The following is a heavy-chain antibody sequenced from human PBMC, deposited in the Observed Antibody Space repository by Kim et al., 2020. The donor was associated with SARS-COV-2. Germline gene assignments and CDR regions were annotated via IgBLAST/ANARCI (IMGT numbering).Heavy chain of an antibody. CDR1: GYTFTGYY. D-gene: IGHD1-26*01. J-gene: IGHJ2*01. CDR2: INXNSGGX. V-gene: IGHV1-2*02. CDR3: AXXXYXXXWYXXXYW. Sequence: ASVKVSCKASGYTFTGYYMHWVRQAPGQGLEXXGWINXNSGGXNYAQKFQGRVTXXXDTXXSTXXXELXXXRSXXTAXXXCAXXXYXXXWYXXXYW.